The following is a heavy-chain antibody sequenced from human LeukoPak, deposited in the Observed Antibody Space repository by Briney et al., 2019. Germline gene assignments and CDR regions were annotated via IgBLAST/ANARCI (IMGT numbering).Heavy chain of an antibody. Sequence: GGSLRLSCAASGFTFSGYWMSWVRQAPGKGLEWVANIKQDGSEKYYVDSVKGRFTISRDNAKNSLYLQMNSLRAEDTALYYCAKGGSTIIDAFDIWGQGTMVTVSS. CDR2: IKQDGSEK. CDR1: GFTFSGYW. J-gene: IGHJ3*02. D-gene: IGHD2-2*01. V-gene: IGHV3-7*03. CDR3: AKGGSTIIDAFDI.